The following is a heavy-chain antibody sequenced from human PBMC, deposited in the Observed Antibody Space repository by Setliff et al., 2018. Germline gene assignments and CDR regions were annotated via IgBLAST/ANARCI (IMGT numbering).Heavy chain of an antibody. CDR1: GYTFTSYY. CDR3: ARGGRGSYYRHAFDI. J-gene: IGHJ3*02. CDR2: INLGGGST. D-gene: IGHD1-26*01. Sequence: ASVKVSCKASGYTFTSYYVHWVRQAPGQGPEWMGLINLGGGSTSYEQKFQGRVTMTADTSTSTVYMELRSLRSDDTAVYYCARGGRGSYYRHAFDIWGQGTMVTVSS. V-gene: IGHV1-46*01.